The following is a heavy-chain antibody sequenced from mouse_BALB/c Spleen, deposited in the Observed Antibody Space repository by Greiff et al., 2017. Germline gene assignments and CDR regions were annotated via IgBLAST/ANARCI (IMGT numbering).Heavy chain of an antibody. CDR2: IDPANGNT. CDR3: ADYGSSSYWYFDV. Sequence: VQLQQSGAELVKPGASVKLSCTASGFNIKDTYMHWVKQRPEQGLEWIGRIDPANGNTKYDPKFQGKATITADTSSNTAYLQLSSLTSEDTAVYYCADYGSSSYWYFDVWGAGTTVTVSS. CDR1: GFNIKDTY. V-gene: IGHV14-3*02. D-gene: IGHD1-1*01. J-gene: IGHJ1*01.